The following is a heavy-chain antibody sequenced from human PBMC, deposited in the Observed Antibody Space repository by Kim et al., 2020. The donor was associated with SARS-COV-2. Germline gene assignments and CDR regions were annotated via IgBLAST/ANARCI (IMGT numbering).Heavy chain of an antibody. D-gene: IGHD1-26*01. Sequence: PSLKSRLTISVDTSKNPFSLNLSSVTAADTAVYYCARERRSGTYYYFDYWGQGTLVTVSS. J-gene: IGHJ4*02. V-gene: IGHV4-59*01. CDR3: ARERRSGTYYYFDY.